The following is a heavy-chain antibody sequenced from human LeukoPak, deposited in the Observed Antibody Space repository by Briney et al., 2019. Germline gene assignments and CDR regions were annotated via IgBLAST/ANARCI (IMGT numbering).Heavy chain of an antibody. CDR1: GFTFSSYA. CDR3: ARSPMVRGVIIYYFDY. D-gene: IGHD3-10*01. CDR2: ISSNGGST. V-gene: IGHV3-64*02. J-gene: IGHJ4*02. Sequence: GGSLRLSCAASGFTFSSYAMHWVRQAPGKGLEYDSAISSNGGSTYYADSVKGRFTISRDNSKNTLYLQMGSLRAEDMAVYYCARSPMVRGVIIYYFDYWGQGTLVTVSS.